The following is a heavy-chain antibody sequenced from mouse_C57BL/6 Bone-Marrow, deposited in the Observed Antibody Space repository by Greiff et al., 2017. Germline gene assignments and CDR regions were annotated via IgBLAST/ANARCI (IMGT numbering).Heavy chain of an antibody. Sequence: QVQLQQPGAELVRPGSSVKLSCKASGYTFTSYWMDWVKQRPGQGLEWIGNIYPSDSETHYNQKFKDKATLTVDKSSSTAYMQLSSLTSEDSAVYYCARGDSSGLAWCAYWGQGTLVTVSA. V-gene: IGHV1-61*01. J-gene: IGHJ3*01. CDR1: GYTFTSYW. D-gene: IGHD3-2*02. CDR2: IYPSDSET. CDR3: ARGDSSGLAWCAY.